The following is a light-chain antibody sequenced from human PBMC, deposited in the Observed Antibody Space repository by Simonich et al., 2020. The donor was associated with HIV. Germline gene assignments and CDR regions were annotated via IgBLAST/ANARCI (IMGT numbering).Light chain of an antibody. CDR3: SSHTSSSSVI. CDR1: SSDIGGYNY. J-gene: IGLJ2*01. V-gene: IGLV2-14*03. CDR2: DVS. Sequence: HSALTQPASVSGSPGQSITISCTGSSSDIGGYNYVSWYQHHPAKAPKLMIYDVSKRPSGVSNRFSGSKSGNTASLTISGLQDEDEADYYCSSHTSSSSVIFGGGTKLTVV.